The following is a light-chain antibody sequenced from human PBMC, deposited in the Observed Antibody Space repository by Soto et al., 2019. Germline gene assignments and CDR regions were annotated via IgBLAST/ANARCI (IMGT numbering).Light chain of an antibody. V-gene: IGKV3-20*01. CDR1: QSVGSDY. Sequence: EIVLTQSPGTLSLSPGERATLSCRSSQSVGSDYLAWYQQKPDQAPRLLIYDAFTRATGVPDRFSGSGSGTDFTLTISRLEPEDFAVYYCQHYNNWPPWTFGQGTKVDIK. J-gene: IGKJ1*01. CDR2: DAF. CDR3: QHYNNWPPWT.